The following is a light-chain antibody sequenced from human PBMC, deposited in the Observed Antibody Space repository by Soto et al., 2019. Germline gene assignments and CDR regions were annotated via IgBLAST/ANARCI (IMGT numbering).Light chain of an antibody. CDR1: QSVTSNY. Sequence: EIVLTQSPGTLSLSPGERATLSCRASQSVTSNYLAWYQLKPGQAPRLLIYAASNTATGIPDRFSGSGSGTDFTLSISRLEPEDFAVYYCQQYGSTPSITFGQGTXLXXK. V-gene: IGKV3-20*01. CDR2: AAS. J-gene: IGKJ5*01. CDR3: QQYGSTPSIT.